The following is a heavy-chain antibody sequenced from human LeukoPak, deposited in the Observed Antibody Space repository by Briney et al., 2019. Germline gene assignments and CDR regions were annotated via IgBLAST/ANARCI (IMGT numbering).Heavy chain of an antibody. D-gene: IGHD2-21*02. V-gene: IGHV3-11*04. CDR1: GFTLSDYD. J-gene: IGHJ4*02. CDR2: FCCCGSTI. CDR3: ARDLTYCGGDCYPDYYFDY. Sequence: GGSLRLSCAASGFTLSDYDMSWMRQAPGRGVEWVSYFCCCGSTIFYADSVKGRFNISRDNAKNSLYLQMNSLRAEDTAVYYCARDLTYCGGDCYPDYYFDYWGQGTLVTVSS.